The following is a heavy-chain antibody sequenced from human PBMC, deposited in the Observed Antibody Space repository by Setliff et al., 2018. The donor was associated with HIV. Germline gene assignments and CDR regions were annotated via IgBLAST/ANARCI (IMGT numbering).Heavy chain of an antibody. D-gene: IGHD3-10*01. CDR1: GGPISSYY. J-gene: IGHJ1*01. Sequence: ASETLSLTCTVSGGPISSYYWSWIRQPPGKGLEWLGDVRHTGSTNYSPSLGSRATISVDTSKNQFSLELTSVTAADTAVYYCASSLPYYFSSGYTYWGQGTLVTVSS. CDR3: ASSLPYYFSSGYTY. V-gene: IGHV4-34*01. CDR2: VRHTGST.